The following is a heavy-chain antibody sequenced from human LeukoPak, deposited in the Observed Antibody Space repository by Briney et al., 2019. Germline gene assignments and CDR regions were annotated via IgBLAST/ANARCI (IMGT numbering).Heavy chain of an antibody. D-gene: IGHD1-26*01. CDR2: IKAGGSEK. CDR3: AYRNNFEY. J-gene: IGHJ4*02. CDR1: GFSLSGHW. V-gene: IGHV3-7*05. Sequence: GGSLRLSCATSGFSLSGHWMNWVRQPPGKGLEWVANIKAGGSEKYYVDSVKGRFTISRDDAKRTVDLQMDNLRTEDTAVYYCAYRNNFEYWGQGTLVTVSS.